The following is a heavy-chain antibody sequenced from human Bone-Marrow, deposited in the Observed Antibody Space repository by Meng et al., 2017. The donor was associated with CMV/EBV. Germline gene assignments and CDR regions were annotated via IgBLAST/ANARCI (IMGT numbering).Heavy chain of an antibody. V-gene: IGHV3-23*01. CDR2: ISGSDDTT. Sequence: SCAASGFTLSSYAMSWVRQAPGKGLEWVSGISGSDDTTYYADSVKGRFTISRDNSKNTLYLQMNSLRAEDTAVYYCAKRLPTAYYFDYWGQGTLVTV. J-gene: IGHJ4*02. D-gene: IGHD2-2*01. CDR1: GFTLSSYA. CDR3: AKRLPTAYYFDY.